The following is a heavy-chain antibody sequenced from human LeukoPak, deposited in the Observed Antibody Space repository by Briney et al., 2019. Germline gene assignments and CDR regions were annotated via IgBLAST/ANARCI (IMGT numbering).Heavy chain of an antibody. CDR2: IKSGSGDT. V-gene: IGHV1-2*02. J-gene: IGHJ4*02. CDR1: GYTFTAYY. Sequence: ASVKVSCKASGYTFTAYYMHWVRQAPGQGLEWVGWIKSGSGDTNYAQTFQGRVTVNRDTSISTTYMEVYNLKSDDTAVYFCVREARAAADYWGQGTLVTVSS. CDR3: VREARAAADY. D-gene: IGHD2-15*01.